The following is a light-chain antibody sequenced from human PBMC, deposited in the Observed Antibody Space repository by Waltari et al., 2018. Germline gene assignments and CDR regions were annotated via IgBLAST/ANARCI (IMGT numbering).Light chain of an antibody. Sequence: QSALTHPASVSGSHGQSITHSCTGTSRSVGSYQLSSCFQQHPGKAHKLMIYEVSKRPSGVSNRFSGSKSGNTASLTISGLQAEDEADYYCCSYAGSSTFHVVFGGGTKLTVL. J-gene: IGLJ2*01. CDR3: CSYAGSSTFHVV. CDR1: SRSVGSYQL. V-gene: IGLV2-23*02. CDR2: EVS.